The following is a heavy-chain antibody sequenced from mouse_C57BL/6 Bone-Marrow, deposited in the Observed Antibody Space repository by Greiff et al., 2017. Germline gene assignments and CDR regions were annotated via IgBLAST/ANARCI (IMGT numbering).Heavy chain of an antibody. CDR1: GFTFSSYG. Sequence: EVKLVESGGDLVKPGGSLKLSCAASGFTFSSYGMSWVRQTPDKRLEWVATISSGGSYTYYPDSVKGRFTISRDNAKNTLYLQMSSLKSEDTAMYYCARRAQAYYAMDYWGQGTSVTVSS. V-gene: IGHV5-6*02. CDR2: ISSGGSYT. D-gene: IGHD3-2*02. J-gene: IGHJ4*01. CDR3: ARRAQAYYAMDY.